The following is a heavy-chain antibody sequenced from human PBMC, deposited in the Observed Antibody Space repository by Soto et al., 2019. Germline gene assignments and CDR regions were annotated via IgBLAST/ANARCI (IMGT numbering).Heavy chain of an antibody. CDR1: GFTFSSYG. CDR2: ITRDGYNK. CDR3: TKSSGGSSSVGMDY. J-gene: IGHJ4*02. V-gene: IGHV3-30*02. D-gene: IGHD6-6*01. Sequence: GGSLRLSCAASGFTFSSYGMHWVRQAPGKGLEWVASITRDGYNKYYADSVKGRFTISRDNSRDTLSLQMTALTIEDSSVYYCTKSSGGSSSVGMDYWGQGTRVTVSS.